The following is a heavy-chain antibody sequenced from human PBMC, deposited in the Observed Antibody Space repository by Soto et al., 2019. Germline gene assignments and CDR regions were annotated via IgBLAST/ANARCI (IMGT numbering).Heavy chain of an antibody. CDR1: GFTFSSYS. J-gene: IGHJ6*02. V-gene: IGHV3-21*01. CDR2: ISSSSSYI. Sequence: PGGSLRLSCAASGFTFSSYSMNWVRQAPGKGLEWVSSISSSSSYIYYADSVKGRFTISRDNAKNSLYLQMNSLRAEDTAVYYCARDNLVVVAASPHYYYYGMDVWGQGTTVTVSS. D-gene: IGHD2-15*01. CDR3: ARDNLVVVAASPHYYYYGMDV.